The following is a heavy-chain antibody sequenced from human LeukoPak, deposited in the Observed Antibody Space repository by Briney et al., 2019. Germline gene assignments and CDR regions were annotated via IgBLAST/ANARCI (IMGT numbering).Heavy chain of an antibody. CDR2: FDPEDGET. V-gene: IGHV1-24*01. CDR3: ATDRIGALGTALQF. D-gene: IGHD2/OR15-2a*01. Sequence: SVNVSCQLSGYTLTELSMHWVRQAPGKGLEWMGGFDPEDGETLYAQNFQGRVTKTEDTSTDTAYMELSSLRSEDTAVYYCATDRIGALGTALQFWGQGTLVTDSS. J-gene: IGHJ4*02. CDR1: GYTLTELS.